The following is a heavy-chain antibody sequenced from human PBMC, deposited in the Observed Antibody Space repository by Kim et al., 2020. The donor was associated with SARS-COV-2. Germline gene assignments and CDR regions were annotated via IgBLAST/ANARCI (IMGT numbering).Heavy chain of an antibody. J-gene: IGHJ4*02. CDR2: ISAYNGNT. CDR1: GYTFTSYG. CDR3: ARDSPRAAVAGTGY. D-gene: IGHD6-19*01. Sequence: ASVKVSCKASGYTFTSYGISWVRQAPGQGLEWMGWISAYNGNTNYAQKLQGRVTMTTDTSTSTAYMELRSLRSDDTAVYYCARDSPRAAVAGTGYWGQGTLVTVSS. V-gene: IGHV1-18*01.